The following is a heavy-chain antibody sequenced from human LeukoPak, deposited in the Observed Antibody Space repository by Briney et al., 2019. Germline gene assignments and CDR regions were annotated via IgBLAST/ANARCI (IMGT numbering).Heavy chain of an antibody. CDR2: MNPNSGNT. D-gene: IGHD2-15*01. V-gene: IGHV1-8*01. CDR1: GYTFTSYD. Sequence: APVKVSCEASGYTFTSYDINWVRQATGQGLEWMGWMNPNSGNTGYAQKFQGRVTMTRNTSISTAYMELSSLRSEDTAVYYCARVASGAAQSEYWGQGTLVTVSS. CDR3: ARVASGAAQSEY. J-gene: IGHJ4*02.